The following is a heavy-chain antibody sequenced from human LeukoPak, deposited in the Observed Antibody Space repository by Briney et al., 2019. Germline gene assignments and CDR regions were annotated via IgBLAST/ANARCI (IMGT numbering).Heavy chain of an antibody. CDR3: ARDGARIAAAAPNWFDP. D-gene: IGHD6-13*01. V-gene: IGHV3-11*01. CDR1: GFTFSGYY. J-gene: IGHJ5*02. CDR2: IXXSGXXI. Sequence: GGSLRLSCAASGFTFSGYYXXWXXXXXXXXXXXXXYIXXSGXXIYYADSXXGRXTXSRDNAKNSLYLQMNSLRAEDTAVYYCARDGARIAAAAPNWFDPWGQGTLVTVSS.